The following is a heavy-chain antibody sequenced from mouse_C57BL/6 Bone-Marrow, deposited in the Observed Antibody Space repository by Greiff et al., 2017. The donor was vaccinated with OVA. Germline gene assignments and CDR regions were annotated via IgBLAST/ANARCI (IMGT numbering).Heavy chain of an antibody. CDR1: GFSLTSYA. Sequence: VQLKESGPGLVAPSQSLSITCTVSGFSLTSYAISWVRQPPGKGLEWLGVIWTGGGTNYNSALKSRLSISKDNSKSQVFVKMTSLQADDTARYYCASLYYDYDAVFAYWGQGTLVTVSA. J-gene: IGHJ3*01. V-gene: IGHV2-9-1*01. D-gene: IGHD2-4*01. CDR3: ASLYYDYDAVFAY. CDR2: IWTGGGT.